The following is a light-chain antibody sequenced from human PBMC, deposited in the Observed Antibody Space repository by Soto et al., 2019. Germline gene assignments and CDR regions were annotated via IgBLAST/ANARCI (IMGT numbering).Light chain of an antibody. J-gene: IGKJ2*01. CDR2: GAS. CDR1: QSVSTRY. CDR3: HQFGSSPLAFT. V-gene: IGKV3-20*01. Sequence: ESMLTQSPGTLSLSQGERATLSCRASQSVSTRYLAWYQQKPGQAPRLLIYGASIRAAGIPDRFSGSGSGKDFTLTISRLEPEDVAGYYCHQFGSSPLAFTFGHGTQLEI.